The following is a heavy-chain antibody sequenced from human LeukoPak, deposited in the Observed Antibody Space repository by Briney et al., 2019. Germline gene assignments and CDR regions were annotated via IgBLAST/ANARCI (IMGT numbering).Heavy chain of an antibody. J-gene: IGHJ4*02. CDR3: ARFDSSSWYGYFDY. V-gene: IGHV4-59*08. D-gene: IGHD6-13*01. CDR2: IYYSGST. Sequence: SETLSLTCTVSGGSISSYYRSWIRQPPGKGLEWIGYIYYSGSTNYNPSLKSRVTISVDTSKNQFSLKLSSVTAADTAVYYCARFDSSSWYGYFDYCGQGTLVTVSS. CDR1: GGSISSYY.